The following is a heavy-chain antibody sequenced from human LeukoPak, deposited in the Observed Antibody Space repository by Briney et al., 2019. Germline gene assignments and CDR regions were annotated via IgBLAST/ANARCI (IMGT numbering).Heavy chain of an antibody. CDR3: ARVPAYYDFWSGPNWFDP. CDR1: GYTFTSYG. Sequence: GASVKVSCKASGYTFTSYGISLVRQAPGQGLEWMGWISAYNGNTNYAQKLQGRVTMTTDTSTSTAYMELRSLRSDDTAVYYCARVPAYYDFWSGPNWFDPWGQGTLVTVSS. CDR2: ISAYNGNT. J-gene: IGHJ5*02. V-gene: IGHV1-18*01. D-gene: IGHD3-3*01.